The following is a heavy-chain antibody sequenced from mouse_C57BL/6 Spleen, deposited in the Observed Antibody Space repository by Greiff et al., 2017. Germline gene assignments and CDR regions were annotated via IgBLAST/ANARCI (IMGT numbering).Heavy chain of an antibody. J-gene: IGHJ3*01. CDR1: GYTFTSYW. Sequence: QVQLQQPGAELVKPGASVKLSCKASGYTFTSYWLTWVKQRPGQGLVWIGDIYPGSGSTNYNEKFKSKATLTVDTSSSTAYMQLSSLTSEDSAVYYCARSDYSNYEAYWGKGTLVTVSA. CDR2: IYPGSGST. V-gene: IGHV1-55*01. D-gene: IGHD2-5*01. CDR3: ARSDYSNYEAY.